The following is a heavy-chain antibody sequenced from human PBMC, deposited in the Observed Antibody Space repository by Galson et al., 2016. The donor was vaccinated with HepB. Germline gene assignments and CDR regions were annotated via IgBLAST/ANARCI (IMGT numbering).Heavy chain of an antibody. Sequence: SVKVSCKASGYTFSSSGISWVRQAPGQGLEWLGWTSSHNGKTNYAQHVQGRVTMTTDTSTSTAYMELRSLRSDDTAVYYCARSVGGMAAALTFDYWGQGTLVTVSS. CDR3: ARSVGGMAAALTFDY. D-gene: IGHD6-13*01. CDR1: GYTFSSSG. J-gene: IGHJ4*02. V-gene: IGHV1-18*01. CDR2: TSSHNGKT.